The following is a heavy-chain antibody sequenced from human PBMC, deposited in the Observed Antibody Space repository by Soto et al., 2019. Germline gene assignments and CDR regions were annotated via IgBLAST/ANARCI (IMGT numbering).Heavy chain of an antibody. D-gene: IGHD2-15*01. CDR2: IYYSGST. J-gene: IGHJ6*02. Sequence: SETLSLTCTVSGGSISSSSYYWGWIRQPPGKGLEWIGSIYYSGSTYYNPSLKSRVTISVDTSKNQFSLKLSSVTAADTAVYYCARQKVSQTLGGSYYYYGMDVWGQGTTVTVSS. CDR3: ARQKVSQTLGGSYYYYGMDV. CDR1: GGSISSSSYY. V-gene: IGHV4-39*01.